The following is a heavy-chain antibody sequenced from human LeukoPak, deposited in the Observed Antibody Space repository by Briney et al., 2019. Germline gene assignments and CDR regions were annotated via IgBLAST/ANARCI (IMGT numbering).Heavy chain of an antibody. CDR2: IGTAGDT. D-gene: IGHD3-22*01. J-gene: IGHJ4*02. CDR1: GFTFSSYD. Sequence: GGSLRLSCAASGFTFSSYDMHWVRQATGKGLEWVSAIGTAGDTYYPGSVKGRFTISREIAKNSLYLQMNSLRAGDTAVYYCARSGYDSSGPPFDYWGQGTLVTVSS. CDR3: ARSGYDSSGPPFDY. V-gene: IGHV3-13*01.